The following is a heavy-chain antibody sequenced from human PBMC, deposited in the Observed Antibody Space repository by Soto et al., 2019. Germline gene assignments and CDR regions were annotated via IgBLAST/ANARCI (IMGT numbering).Heavy chain of an antibody. V-gene: IGHV4-39*01. CDR3: ARHAAFCTGGVCYTRWFDP. D-gene: IGHD2-8*02. Sequence: SETLSLTCTVSGGSISSSSYYWGWIRRPPGKGLEWIGSVHYTGSTYFDPSLKSRVTISVDTSRNLFALKLSSVTAADMAVYYCARHAAFCTGGVCYTRWFDPWGQGTLVTVSS. CDR1: GGSISSSSYY. J-gene: IGHJ5*02. CDR2: VHYTGST.